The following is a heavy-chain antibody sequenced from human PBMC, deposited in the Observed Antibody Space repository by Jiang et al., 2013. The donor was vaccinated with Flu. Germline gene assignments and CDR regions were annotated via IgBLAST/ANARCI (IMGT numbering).Heavy chain of an antibody. CDR2: IYASGST. CDR3: ARDLADYSGRGYYFDK. J-gene: IGHJ4*02. D-gene: IGHD4-11*01. V-gene: IGHV4-61*02. CDR1: GGSISSGSYY. Sequence: GSGLVKPSETLSLTCTVSGGSISSGSYYWSWIRQPAGKGLGWIGSIYASGSTMYNPSLKSRITMSVDTSENQFSLKLSSVTAADTALYYCARDLADYSGRGYYFDKWGQGTLVTVSS.